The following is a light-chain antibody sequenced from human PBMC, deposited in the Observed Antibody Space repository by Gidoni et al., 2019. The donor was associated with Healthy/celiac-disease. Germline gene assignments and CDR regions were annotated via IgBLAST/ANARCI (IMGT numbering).Light chain of an antibody. CDR1: QSISSD. CDR2: AAS. J-gene: IGKJ4*01. Sequence: DIQLTQSPSSLSASVGDRVTITCRASQSISSDLYWYQQKPGKAPKLLIYAASSLQSGVPSRFSGSGSGTDFTLTISSLQPEDFATYYCQQSYSTPLTFGGGTKVEIK. V-gene: IGKV1-39*01. CDR3: QQSYSTPLT.